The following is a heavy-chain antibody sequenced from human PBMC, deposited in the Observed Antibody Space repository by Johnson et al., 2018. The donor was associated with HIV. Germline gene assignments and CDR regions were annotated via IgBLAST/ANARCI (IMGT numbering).Heavy chain of an antibody. CDR2: INWNGGST. V-gene: IGHV3-20*04. D-gene: IGHD2-21*02. CDR3: ARWIRYCGGDCYDVFDI. J-gene: IGHJ3*02. Sequence: VQLVESGGGVVRPGGSLRLSCAASGFTFDDCGMSWVRQGPGKGLEWVPGINWNGGSTGYADSVKGRFTISRDNAKNYLYLQMNSLRAEDTALYYCARWIRYCGGDCYDVFDIWGQGTKVTVSS. CDR1: GFTFDDCG.